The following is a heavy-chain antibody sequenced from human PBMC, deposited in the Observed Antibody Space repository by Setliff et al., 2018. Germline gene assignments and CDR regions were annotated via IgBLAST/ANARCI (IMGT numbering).Heavy chain of an antibody. CDR2: ISGSSSTI. Sequence: SLRLSCSASGFAFRSYSMNWVRQTPGKGLEWVSYISGSSSTIYYADSVKGRFTISRDNAKNLLFLQMNSLRAEDTGVFYCATSRNAYNCFDNWGQGTLVTVSS. V-gene: IGHV3-48*04. J-gene: IGHJ4*02. CDR3: ATSRNAYNCFDN. CDR1: GFAFRSYS. D-gene: IGHD1-1*01.